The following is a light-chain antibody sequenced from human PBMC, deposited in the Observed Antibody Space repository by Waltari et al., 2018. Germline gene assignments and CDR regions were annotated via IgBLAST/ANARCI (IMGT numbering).Light chain of an antibody. J-gene: IGLJ3*02. V-gene: IGLV1-47*01. Sequence: QSVLTQPPSASGTPGQRVTISCSGSRSNIGSNYIFWYQQLPGTAPKLLIYRSDRRPPGVPDRFSGSKSGTSASLAISGRRSEDEADYYCAAWDDRLRGRVFGGGTKLTVL. CDR2: RSD. CDR3: AAWDDRLRGRV. CDR1: RSNIGSNY.